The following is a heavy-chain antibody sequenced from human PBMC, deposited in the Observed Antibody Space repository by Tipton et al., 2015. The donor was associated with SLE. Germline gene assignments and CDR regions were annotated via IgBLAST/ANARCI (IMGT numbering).Heavy chain of an antibody. V-gene: IGHV4-59*01. J-gene: IGHJ3*02. CDR2: IYYSGGT. Sequence: TLSLTCTVSGGSISSYYWSWIRQPPGKGLEWIGYIYYSGGTNYNPPLKSRVTISVDTSKNQSSLKLSSVTAADTAVYYCARSDSAIAVAGQAFDIWGQGTTVTVSS. CDR1: GGSISSYY. D-gene: IGHD6-19*01. CDR3: ARSDSAIAVAGQAFDI.